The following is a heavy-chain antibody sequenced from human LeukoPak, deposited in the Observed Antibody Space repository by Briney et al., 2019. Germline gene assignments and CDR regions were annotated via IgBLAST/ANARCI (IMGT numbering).Heavy chain of an antibody. V-gene: IGHV3-48*01. D-gene: IGHD3-22*01. J-gene: IGHJ4*02. CDR1: GFTFSSYS. CDR3: ARGGYENSGYYSGAGARADY. CDR2: ISFSGATI. Sequence: PGGSLRLSCAASGFTFSSYSMNWVRQAPGKGLEWIAYISFSGATIYYAGSVRGRFTISRDNAQNSQYLQMNSLRAEDTAVYHCARGGYENSGYYSGAGARADYWGQGTLVTVSS.